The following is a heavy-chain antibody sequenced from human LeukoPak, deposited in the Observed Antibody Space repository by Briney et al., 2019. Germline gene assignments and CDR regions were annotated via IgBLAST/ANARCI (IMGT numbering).Heavy chain of an antibody. V-gene: IGHV4-59*08. Sequence: PSETLSLTCTVSGGSISTYYWSWIRQPPGKGLEWIGYIYYSGSTNYNPSLKSRVTISVDTSKNQFSLKLSSVTAADTAVYYCARHAQLWFGELFNFDYRGQGTLVTVSS. D-gene: IGHD3-10*01. CDR2: IYYSGST. CDR1: GGSISTYY. J-gene: IGHJ4*02. CDR3: ARHAQLWFGELFNFDY.